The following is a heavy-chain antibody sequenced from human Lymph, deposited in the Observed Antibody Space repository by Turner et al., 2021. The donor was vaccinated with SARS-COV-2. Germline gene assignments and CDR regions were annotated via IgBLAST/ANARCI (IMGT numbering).Heavy chain of an antibody. CDR1: GGTFSTYA. V-gene: IGHV1-69*10. CDR3: ARDATGPLGY. Sequence: QVQLVQSGAEVKKPGSSVKVSCKASGGTFSTYAISGVRQAPGQGREWMGETTPIFGIANYAQKFQGRVTITADKFTSTAYMELSSLRSEDTAVYYCARDATGPLGYWGRGTLVTVSS. CDR2: TTPIFGIA. D-gene: IGHD1-1*01. J-gene: IGHJ4*02.